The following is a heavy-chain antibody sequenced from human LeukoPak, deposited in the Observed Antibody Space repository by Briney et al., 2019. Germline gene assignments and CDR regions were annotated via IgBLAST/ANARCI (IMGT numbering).Heavy chain of an antibody. CDR3: ARARGVYCSSTSCRTYNWFDP. V-gene: IGHV1-2*06. J-gene: IGHJ5*02. Sequence: ASVTVSCKASGYTFTGYYMHWVRQAPGQGLEWMGRINPNSGGTNYAQKFQGRVTMTRDTSISTAYMELSRLRSDDTAVYYCARARGVYCSSTSCRTYNWFDPWGQGTLVTVSS. CDR1: GYTFTGYY. CDR2: INPNSGGT. D-gene: IGHD2-2*01.